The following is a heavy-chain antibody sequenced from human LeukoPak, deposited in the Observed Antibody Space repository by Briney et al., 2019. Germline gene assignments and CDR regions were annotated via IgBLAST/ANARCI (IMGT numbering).Heavy chain of an antibody. CDR1: GYTFTSYG. CDR3: AVHRVLLWFDWFDP. J-gene: IGHJ5*02. D-gene: IGHD3-10*01. V-gene: IGHV1-18*01. Sequence: GASVKVSCKASGYTFTSYGISWVRQAPGQGLEWMGWISAYNGNTNYAQKLQGRVTMATDTSTSTAYMELRSLRSDDTAVYYCAVHRVLLWFDWFDPWGQGTLVTVSS. CDR2: ISAYNGNT.